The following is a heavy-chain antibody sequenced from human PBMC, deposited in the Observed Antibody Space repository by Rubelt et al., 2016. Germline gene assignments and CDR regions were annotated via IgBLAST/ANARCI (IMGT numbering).Heavy chain of an antibody. D-gene: IGHD6-19*01. V-gene: IGHV3-23*01. Sequence: GGGLVQPGGSLRLSCAASGFTFSGYAMNWVRQAPGKGLEWVSAISGSGGSTYYADSVKGRFTISRDNPKNTLDRQMDSLGAEDSAMYYCARWAYISDYYWIDYWGQGTLVTVSS. CDR3: ARWAYISDYYWIDY. CDR2: ISGSGGST. CDR1: GFTFSGYA. J-gene: IGHJ4*02.